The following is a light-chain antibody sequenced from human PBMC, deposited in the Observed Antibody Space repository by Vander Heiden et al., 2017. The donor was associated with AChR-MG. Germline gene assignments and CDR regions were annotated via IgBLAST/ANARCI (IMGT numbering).Light chain of an antibody. CDR3: QQRA. V-gene: IGKV3-20*01. CDR1: QSVSSAF. J-gene: IGKJ2*01. CDR2: GAS. Sequence: EIVVTQSPGTLSLSPGERATLSCRANQSVSSAFVAWYQQKPGQAPRLLIYGASSRATGIPDRFSGSGSGADCTLTISRLEPQDFGVYYCQQRAFGQGTKLEIK.